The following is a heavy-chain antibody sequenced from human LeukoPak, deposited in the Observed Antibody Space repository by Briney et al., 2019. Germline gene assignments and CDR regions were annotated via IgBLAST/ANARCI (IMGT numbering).Heavy chain of an antibody. CDR1: GFTFNTYW. Sequence: SGGSLRLSCAASGFTFNTYWMYWVRQAPGKGLVWVSRINSDGSSTTYADSVKGRFTISRDNAKNTLYLQMNSLRAEDTAVYYCARVAARAYYYYYGMDLWGQGTTVTVSS. V-gene: IGHV3-74*01. CDR2: INSDGSST. J-gene: IGHJ6*02. CDR3: ARVAARAYYYYYGMDL. D-gene: IGHD6-6*01.